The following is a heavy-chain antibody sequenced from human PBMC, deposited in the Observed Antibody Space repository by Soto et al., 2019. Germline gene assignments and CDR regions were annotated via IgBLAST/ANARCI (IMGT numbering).Heavy chain of an antibody. V-gene: IGHV2-5*01. D-gene: IGHD6-13*01. CDR2: IFLNGDE. J-gene: IGHJ5*02. Sequence: SGPTLVNPTQTVTLTCTVSGFSLSTSEVGVGWIRQPPGKALEWLALIFLNGDERYSPSLKXRLTITKDIPKNQVGLTMTNMDPVDTATYYCAHSRVFDWFDPWGQGTLVTVSS. CDR1: GFSLSTSEVG. CDR3: AHSRVFDWFDP.